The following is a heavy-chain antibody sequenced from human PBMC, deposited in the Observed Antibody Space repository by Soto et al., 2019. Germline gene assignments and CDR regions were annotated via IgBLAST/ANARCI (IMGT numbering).Heavy chain of an antibody. V-gene: IGHV1-18*01. CDR2: ISAYNGNT. J-gene: IGHJ5*02. Sequence: ASVKVSCKASGYTFTIYGISWVRQAPGQGLEWMGWISAYNGNTNYAQKLQGRVTMTTDTSTSTAYMELRSLRSDDTAVYYCARAGGAVAAFYWFVPWGQGTLVTVSS. D-gene: IGHD6-19*01. CDR3: ARAGGAVAAFYWFVP. CDR1: GYTFTIYG.